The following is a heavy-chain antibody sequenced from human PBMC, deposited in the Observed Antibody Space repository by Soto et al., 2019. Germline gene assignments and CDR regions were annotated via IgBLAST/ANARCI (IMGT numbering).Heavy chain of an antibody. J-gene: IGHJ3*02. CDR2: IIPIFGTA. D-gene: IGHD2-2*01. CDR1: GGTFSSYA. CDR3: ATATNAYDAFDI. V-gene: IGHV1-69*13. Sequence: ASVKVFCKASGGTFSSYAISWVRQAPGQGLEWMGGIIPIFGTANYAQKFQGRVTITADESTSTAYMELSSLRSEDTAVYYCATATNAYDAFDIWGQGTMVTVSS.